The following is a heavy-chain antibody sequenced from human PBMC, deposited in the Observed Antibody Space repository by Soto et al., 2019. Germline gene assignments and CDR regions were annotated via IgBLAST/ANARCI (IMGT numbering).Heavy chain of an antibody. Sequence: SETLSLTCTVSGGSIGNSYWSWIRQSPGKGLEWIGYIYYSGSSNYNPSLKSRVSISVDTSKNQFSLKLSSVTAADTAVYYCARGGGVYYFDYWGQGTLVTVSS. D-gene: IGHD2-8*02. J-gene: IGHJ4*02. CDR1: GGSIGNSY. CDR3: ARGGGVYYFDY. V-gene: IGHV4-59*08. CDR2: IYYSGSS.